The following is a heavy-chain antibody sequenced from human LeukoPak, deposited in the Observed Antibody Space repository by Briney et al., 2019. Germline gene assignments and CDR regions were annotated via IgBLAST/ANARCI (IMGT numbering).Heavy chain of an antibody. D-gene: IGHD2-21*02. CDR2: IIPSLNRA. CDR1: GGPFDNYA. J-gene: IGHJ3*01. V-gene: IGHV1-69*04. Sequence: ASVKVSCKPSGGPFDNYAINWVRQAPGQGLEWMGRIIPSLNRANYAQIRVTITADKSTATAYMELSGLRYEDTAVYYCARPTDRVDDAFDVWGQGTMVTVSS. CDR3: ARPTDRVDDAFDV.